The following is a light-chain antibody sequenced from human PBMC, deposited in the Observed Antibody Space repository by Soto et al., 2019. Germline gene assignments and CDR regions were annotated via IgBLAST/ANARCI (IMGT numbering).Light chain of an antibody. V-gene: IGLV9-49*01. Sequence: QSVLTQPPSASASLGASVTLTCTLSSGYSNYKVDWYQQRPGKGPRFVMRVGTGGIVGSKGDGIPDRFSVLGSGLNRYLTIKNIQEEDESDCHCGADHGSGSNCFVVFGGGTKLTVL. CDR1: SGYSNYK. CDR3: GADHGSGSNCFVV. CDR2: VGTGGIVG. J-gene: IGLJ2*01.